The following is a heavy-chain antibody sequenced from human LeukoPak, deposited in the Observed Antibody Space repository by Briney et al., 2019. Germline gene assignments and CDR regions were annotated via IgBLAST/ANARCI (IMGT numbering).Heavy chain of an antibody. J-gene: IGHJ6*02. V-gene: IGHV3-49*04. CDR2: IRSRAYRGTT. D-gene: IGHD5-18*01. Sequence: GGSLRLSCTTSGFTFGDHAMSWVRQAPGKGLEWVGFIRSRAYRGTTEYAASVKDRFIISREDYRNIAYLQMNSLRIEDTAVYYCTRGPIQLWIHNAMDVWGQGTTVIVSS. CDR1: GFTFGDHA. CDR3: TRGPIQLWIHNAMDV.